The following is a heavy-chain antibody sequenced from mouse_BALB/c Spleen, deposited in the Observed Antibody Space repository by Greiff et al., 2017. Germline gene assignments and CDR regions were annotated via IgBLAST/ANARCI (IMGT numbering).Heavy chain of an antibody. CDR3: ARGGLGGGYFDV. D-gene: IGHD3-1*01. CDR1: GFNIKDTY. J-gene: IGHJ1*01. CDR2: IDPANGNT. V-gene: IGHV14-3*02. Sequence: VQLQQSGAELVKPGASVKLSCTASGFNIKDTYMHWVKQRPEQGPEWIGRIDPANGNTKYDPKFQGKATITADTSSNSAYLQLSSLTSEDTAVYYGARGGLGGGYFDVWGAGTTVTVSS.